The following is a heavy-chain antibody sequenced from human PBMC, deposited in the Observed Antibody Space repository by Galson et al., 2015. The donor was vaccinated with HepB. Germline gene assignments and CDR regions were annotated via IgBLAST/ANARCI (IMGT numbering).Heavy chain of an antibody. V-gene: IGHV3-33*01. CDR2: IWYDGSNK. D-gene: IGHD2-15*01. J-gene: IGHJ4*02. CDR3: ASYSFSSDYRGGPDY. CDR1: GFSFSSYG. Sequence: SLRLSCSASGFSFSSYGMHWVRQAPGKGLKWVAVIWYDGSNKYLADSVKGRFTISRDNAKNTLYLQMNNLRVEDSAVYFCASYSFSSDYRGGPDYWGQGTLVTVSS.